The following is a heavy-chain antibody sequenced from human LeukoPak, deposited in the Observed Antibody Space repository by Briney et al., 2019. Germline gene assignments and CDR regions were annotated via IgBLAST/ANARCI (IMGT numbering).Heavy chain of an antibody. V-gene: IGHV4-39*01. CDR3: ASPPYYHDSSGWGAFDI. D-gene: IGHD3-22*01. CDR1: GGSISSSSYY. J-gene: IGHJ3*02. CDR2: IYYSGST. Sequence: SETLSLTCTVSGGSISSSSYYWGWIRQPPGKGLEWIGSIYYSGSTYYNPSLKSRVTISVDTSKNQFSLKLSSVTAADTAVYYCASPPYYHDSSGWGAFDIWGQGTMVTVSS.